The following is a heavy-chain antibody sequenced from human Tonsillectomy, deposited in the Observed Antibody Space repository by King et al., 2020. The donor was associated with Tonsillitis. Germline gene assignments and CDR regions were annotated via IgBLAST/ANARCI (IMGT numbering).Heavy chain of an antibody. J-gene: IGHJ4*02. D-gene: IGHD2-2*01. CDR3: ARERDYCSRTSCYPMYYFDY. Sequence: VQLQESGPGLVKPSETLSLTCAVSGYSISSGYYWGWIRQPPGKGLEWIGSMYHSGSTHYNPSLKSRVTISVDTSRKQFSLKLSSVTAADTAVYYCARERDYCSRTSCYPMYYFDYWGQGTLVTVSS. CDR2: MYHSGST. V-gene: IGHV4-38-2*02. CDR1: GYSISSGYY.